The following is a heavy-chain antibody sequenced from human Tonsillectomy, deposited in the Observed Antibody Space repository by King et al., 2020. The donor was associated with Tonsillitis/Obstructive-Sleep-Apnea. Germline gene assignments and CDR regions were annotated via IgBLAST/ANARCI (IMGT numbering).Heavy chain of an antibody. D-gene: IGHD4-11*01. V-gene: IGHV3-9*01. Sequence: VQLVESGGNLVQPGRSLRLSCAASGFTFDDYAMHWVRQAPGKGLEWVSGISWNSGSIGYADSVKGRFTISRDNAKNSLYLQMNSLRAEDTALYYCATDSRLHPLSDYYYMDVWGKGTTGTVSS. CDR2: ISWNSGSI. CDR1: GFTFDDYA. J-gene: IGHJ6*03. CDR3: ATDSRLHPLSDYYYMDV.